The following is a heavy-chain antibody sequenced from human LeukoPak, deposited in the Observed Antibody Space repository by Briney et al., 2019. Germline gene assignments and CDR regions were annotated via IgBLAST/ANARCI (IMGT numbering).Heavy chain of an antibody. Sequence: SETLSLTCTVSGGSISGGSYHWSWIRQPAGKGLEWIGRIYTSGSTNYNPSLKSRVIISVDTSKNQFSLKLSSVTAADTAVYYCARESSLLRSTDYWGQGTLVTVSS. CDR3: ARESSLLRSTDY. V-gene: IGHV4-61*02. CDR1: GGSISGGSYH. J-gene: IGHJ4*02. D-gene: IGHD3-3*01. CDR2: IYTSGST.